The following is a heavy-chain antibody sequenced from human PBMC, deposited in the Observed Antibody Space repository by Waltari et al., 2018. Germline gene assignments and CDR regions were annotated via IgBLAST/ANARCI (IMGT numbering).Heavy chain of an antibody. CDR1: GFTFSRPP. CDR2: ISYDGSNK. J-gene: IGHJ4*02. Sequence: QVQLVESGGGVVQPGRSLRLSCAASGFTFSRPPLHWVRQAPGKGLEWVAVISYDGSNKYYADSVKGRFTISRDNSKNTLYLQMNSLRAEDTAVYYCARDGPYSSGWLFDYWGQGTLVTVSS. D-gene: IGHD6-19*01. CDR3: ARDGPYSSGWLFDY. V-gene: IGHV3-30-3*01.